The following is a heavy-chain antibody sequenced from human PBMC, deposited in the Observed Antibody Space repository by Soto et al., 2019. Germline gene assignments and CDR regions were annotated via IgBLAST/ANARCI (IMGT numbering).Heavy chain of an antibody. Sequence: PSETLSLTCAVSGGSISSGGYSWSWIRQPPGKGLEWIGSIYYSGSTYYNPSLKSRVTISVDTSKNQFSLKLSSVTAADTAVYYCARHEGGGWYEDWGQGTLVTVSS. J-gene: IGHJ4*02. CDR3: ARHEGGGWYED. CDR2: IYYSGST. D-gene: IGHD6-19*01. CDR1: GGSISSGGYS. V-gene: IGHV4-30-2*03.